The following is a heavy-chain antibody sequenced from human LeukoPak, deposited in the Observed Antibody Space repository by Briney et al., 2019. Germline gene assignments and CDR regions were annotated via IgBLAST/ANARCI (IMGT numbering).Heavy chain of an antibody. D-gene: IGHD6-13*01. CDR1: GGSISSYY. J-gene: IGHJ3*02. CDR2: IYHSGST. V-gene: IGHV4-59*01. CDR3: ARDKPHSSSWYSGAFDI. Sequence: SETLSLTCTVSGGSISSYYWSWIRQPPGKGLEWIGSIYHSGSTYYNPSLKSRVTISVDTSKNQFSLKLSSVTAADTAVYYCARDKPHSSSWYSGAFDIWGQGTMVTVSS.